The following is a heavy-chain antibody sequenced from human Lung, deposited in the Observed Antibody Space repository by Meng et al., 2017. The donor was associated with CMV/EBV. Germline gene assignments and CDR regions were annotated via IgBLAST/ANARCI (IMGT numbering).Heavy chain of an antibody. CDR1: GFPVSSNY. CDR2: LYAGGSA. V-gene: IGHV3-66*01. D-gene: IGHD2-2*01. J-gene: IGHJ4*02. CDR3: ARGPRSRPNAYHFNS. Sequence: EVQLVQSGGGLVQPGGFLRISCAASGFPVSSNYMAWVRQAPGKGLEWVSVLYAGGSAFYGDSVKGRFTISRDNSKNTLFPQMSSLRAEDTAVYYCARGPRSRPNAYHFNSWGQGTLVTVAS.